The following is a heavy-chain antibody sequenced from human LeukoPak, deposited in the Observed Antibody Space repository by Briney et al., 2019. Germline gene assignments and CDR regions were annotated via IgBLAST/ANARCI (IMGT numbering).Heavy chain of an antibody. CDR3: ASSLTNYYFDY. CDR1: GGSFSGYY. V-gene: IGHV4-34*01. D-gene: IGHD2-8*01. Sequence: SETLSLTCAVYGGSFSGYYWSWIRQPPGKGLEWIGEINHSGSTYYNPSLKSRVTISVDTSKNQFSLKLSSVTAADTAVYYCASSLTNYYFDYWGQGTLVTVSS. CDR2: INHSGST. J-gene: IGHJ4*02.